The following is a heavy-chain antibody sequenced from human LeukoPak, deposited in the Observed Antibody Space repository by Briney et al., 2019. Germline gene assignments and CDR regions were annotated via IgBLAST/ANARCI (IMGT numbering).Heavy chain of an antibody. D-gene: IGHD1-26*01. J-gene: IGHJ4*02. CDR2: ITPSGGT. Sequence: ASVKVSCKASGYTFTSYAMHWVRQAPGQGLEWMGWITPSGGTNYPQKFQGRVAITRDTSISTAYMDLSRLTSDDTAVYYCARDIASSGSYWRGFGYWGQGILVTVSS. V-gene: IGHV1-2*02. CDR1: GYTFTSYA. CDR3: ARDIASSGSYWRGFGY.